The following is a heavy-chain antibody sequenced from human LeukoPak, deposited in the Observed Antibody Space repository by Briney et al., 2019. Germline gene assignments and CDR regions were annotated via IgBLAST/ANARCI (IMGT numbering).Heavy chain of an antibody. CDR3: ARVVSTSGGWFDP. CDR1: GFTFSSYA. D-gene: IGHD2-2*01. Sequence: GGSLRLSCAASGFTFSSYAMSWVRQAPGEGLEWVSVISSSGHSTHYADSVKGRFTISRDNSKNTVYLQMNSLRAEDTAVYYCARVVSTSGGWFDPWGQGTLVTVSS. CDR2: ISSSGHST. V-gene: IGHV3-23*01. J-gene: IGHJ5*02.